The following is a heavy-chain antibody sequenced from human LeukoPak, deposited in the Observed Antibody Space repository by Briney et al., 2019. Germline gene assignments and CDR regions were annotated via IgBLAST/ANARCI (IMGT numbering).Heavy chain of an antibody. Sequence: ASVKVSCKASGYTFTGYYMHWVRPAPGKGLEWVGWINPNSGGTTYAPKFQGGVTMTRDTSISTAYMELSRLRSDDTAVYYCARGRSYKARGAFDIWGQGTMVTVSS. CDR1: GYTFTGYY. V-gene: IGHV1-2*02. J-gene: IGHJ3*02. CDR2: INPNSGGT. D-gene: IGHD3-10*01. CDR3: ARGRSYKARGAFDI.